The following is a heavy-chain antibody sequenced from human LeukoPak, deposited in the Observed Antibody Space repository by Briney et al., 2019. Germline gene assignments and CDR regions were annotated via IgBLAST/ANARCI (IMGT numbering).Heavy chain of an antibody. CDR1: GFTFSSYG. CDR3: ARPTTVTTISADAFDI. Sequence: GGSLRLSCAASGFTFSSYGMHWVRQAPGKGLEWVSSISSGGTYKYYADSVKGRFTISRDNAQNSLYLQMNSLRAEDSSVYYCARPTTVTTISADAFDIWGQGTMVTVSS. CDR2: ISSGGTYK. D-gene: IGHD4-17*01. V-gene: IGHV3-21*01. J-gene: IGHJ3*02.